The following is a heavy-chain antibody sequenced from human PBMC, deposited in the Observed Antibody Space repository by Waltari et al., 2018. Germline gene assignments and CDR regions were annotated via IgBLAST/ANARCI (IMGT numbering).Heavy chain of an antibody. CDR1: GFTFSSYW. V-gene: IGHV3-9*01. CDR2: ISWNSGSI. D-gene: IGHD3-10*01. Sequence: EVQLVESGGGLVQPGGSLRLSCAASGFTFSSYWMHWVRQAPGKGLEGVSGISWNSGSIGYADSVKGRFTISRDNAKNSLYLQMNSLRAEDTALYYCAKLMVRGVTLPDLRDYWGQGTLVTVSS. CDR3: AKLMVRGVTLPDLRDY. J-gene: IGHJ4*02.